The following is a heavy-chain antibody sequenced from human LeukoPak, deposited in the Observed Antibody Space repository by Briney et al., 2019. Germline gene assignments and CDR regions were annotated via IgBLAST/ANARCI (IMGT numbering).Heavy chain of an antibody. CDR2: ISSSGSTI. CDR1: AFTLSDYY. Sequence: GGSLRLSCEASAFTLSDYYMSWIRQAPGKGLEWVSYISSSGSTIYYADSVKGRFTISRDNAKKSLYLQMNSLRAEDTAVYYCARDQGCTGGVCCIDAFDIWGQGTMVTVSS. V-gene: IGHV3-11*01. D-gene: IGHD2-8*02. CDR3: ARDQGCTGGVCCIDAFDI. J-gene: IGHJ3*02.